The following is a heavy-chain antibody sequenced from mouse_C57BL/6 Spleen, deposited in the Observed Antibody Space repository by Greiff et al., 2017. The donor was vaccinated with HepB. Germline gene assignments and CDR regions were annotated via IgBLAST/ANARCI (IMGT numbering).Heavy chain of an antibody. J-gene: IGHJ2*01. CDR3: ARRGGSSYGYY. D-gene: IGHD1-1*01. CDR1: GYTFTSYW. CDR2: IDPSDSYT. V-gene: IGHV1-50*01. Sequence: QVQLKQPGAELVKPGASVKLSCKASGYTFTSYWMQWVKQRPGQGLEWIGEIDPSDSYTNYNQKFKGKATLTVDTSSSTAYMQLSSLTSEDSAVYYCARRGGSSYGYYWGQGTTLTVSS.